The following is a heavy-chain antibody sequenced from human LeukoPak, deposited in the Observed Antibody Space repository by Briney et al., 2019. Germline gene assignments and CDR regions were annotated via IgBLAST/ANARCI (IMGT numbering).Heavy chain of an antibody. Sequence: GGSLRLSCAASGFSFNTYAMHWVRQAPGKGLEYVSAISSNGDSTYYANSVKGRFTISRDNSKKTLFLQMGSLRAEDMAAYYCARNSGGDAYNDYFDSWGQGTLVTVSS. CDR2: ISSNGDST. D-gene: IGHD5-24*01. CDR3: ARNSGGDAYNDYFDS. CDR1: GFSFNTYA. J-gene: IGHJ4*02. V-gene: IGHV3-64*01.